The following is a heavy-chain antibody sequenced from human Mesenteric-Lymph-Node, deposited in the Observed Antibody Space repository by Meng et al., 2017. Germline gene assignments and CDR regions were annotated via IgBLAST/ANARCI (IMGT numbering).Heavy chain of an antibody. Sequence: SETLSLTCTVSGGSISSSSYYWGWIRQPPGKGLEWIGSIYYSGSTYYNPSLKSRVTISVDTSKNQFSLKLSSVTAADTAVYYCARGEQWLGHAFDIWGQGTMVTVSS. V-gene: IGHV4-39*07. J-gene: IGHJ3*02. D-gene: IGHD6-19*01. CDR3: ARGEQWLGHAFDI. CDR2: IYYSGST. CDR1: GGSISSSSYY.